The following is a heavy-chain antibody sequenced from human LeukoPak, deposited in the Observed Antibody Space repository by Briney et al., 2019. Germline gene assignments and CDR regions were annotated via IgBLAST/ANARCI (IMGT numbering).Heavy chain of an antibody. CDR3: ARVRAAAGIGYYFDY. CDR2: IIPIFGTA. J-gene: IGHJ4*02. Sequence: GASVKVSCKASGYTFTSYGINWVRQAPGQGLEWMGGIIPIFGTANYAQKFQGRVTITADESTSTAYMELSSLRSEDTAVYYCARVRAAAGIGYYFDYWGQGTLVTVSS. V-gene: IGHV1-69*13. CDR1: GYTFTSYG. D-gene: IGHD6-13*01.